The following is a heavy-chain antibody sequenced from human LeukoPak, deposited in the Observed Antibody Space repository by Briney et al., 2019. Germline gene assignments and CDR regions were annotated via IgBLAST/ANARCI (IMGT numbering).Heavy chain of an antibody. V-gene: IGHV3-23*01. D-gene: IGHD5-12*01. CDR2: ISGSGGST. J-gene: IGHJ4*02. CDR1: GFTFSSYA. CDR3: AKDRAYTGYGDFDY. Sequence: GGSLRLSCAASGFTFSSYAMSWVRQAPGKGLEGVSAISGSGGSTYYADSVKGRFTITRDYSKNTLYLQMNTLRAEDTAVYYCAKDRAYTGYGDFDYWGRGTLVTVSS.